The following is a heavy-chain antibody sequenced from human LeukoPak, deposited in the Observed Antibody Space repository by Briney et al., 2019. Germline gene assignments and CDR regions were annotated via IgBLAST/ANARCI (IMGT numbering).Heavy chain of an antibody. D-gene: IGHD2-21*02. CDR3: ARDLLIWAYFGGDCYPL. CDR2: IYDSGST. V-gene: IGHV4-61*01. Sequence: PSETLSLTCTVSGNSVSSGTFCWNWIRQPPGKGLEWIGCIYDSGSTNYNPSLKSRVTISVDTSKNQFSLQLTSVTAADAAVYYCARDLLIWAYFGGDCYPLWGPGTLVSVSS. J-gene: IGHJ4*02. CDR1: GNSVSSGTFC.